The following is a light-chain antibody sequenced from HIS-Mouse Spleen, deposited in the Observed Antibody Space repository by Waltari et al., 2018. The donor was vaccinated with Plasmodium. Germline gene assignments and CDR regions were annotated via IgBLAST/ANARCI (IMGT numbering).Light chain of an antibody. CDR3: SSYTSSSTLV. J-gene: IGLJ2*01. CDR2: DVS. V-gene: IGLV2-14*03. Sequence: QSALTQPASVSGSPGQSITISCPGTSSDVGGYNYVSWYQQHPGKAPKLMIYDVSNRPSGVSTRFSSSKSGNTASLTISGLQAEDEADYYCSSYTSSSTLVFGGGTKLTVL. CDR1: SSDVGGYNY.